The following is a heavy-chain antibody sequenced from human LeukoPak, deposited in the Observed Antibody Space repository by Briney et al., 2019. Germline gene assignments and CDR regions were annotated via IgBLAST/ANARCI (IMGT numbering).Heavy chain of an antibody. CDR1: GGSITSGDYY. V-gene: IGHV4-30-4*01. D-gene: IGHD3-22*01. J-gene: IGHJ5*02. CDR3: ARPYYYDSRIDP. CDR2: MYYSGST. Sequence: SETLSLTCTVSGGSITSGDYYWSWIRQPPGKGLEWIAYMYYSGSTNYNPSPKSRVTMSADTSKNQFSLKLSSVTAADTAVYYCARPYYYDSRIDPWGQGTLVTVSS.